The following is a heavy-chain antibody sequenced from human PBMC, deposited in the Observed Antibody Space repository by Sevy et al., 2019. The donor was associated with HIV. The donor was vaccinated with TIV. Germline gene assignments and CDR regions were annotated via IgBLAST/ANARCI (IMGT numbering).Heavy chain of an antibody. D-gene: IGHD2-21*01. CDR2: IYPDDSDT. Sequence: GESLKISCEGSGYSFTTYWIGWVRQMPGIGLGCMGVIYPDDSDTRYNPSFPGQVTISADKSINTAYLEWSSLKASDTAIYYCARLEQRHCNGAHCYPFDYWGQGTLVTVSS. CDR1: GYSFTTYW. CDR3: ARLEQRHCNGAHCYPFDY. J-gene: IGHJ4*02. V-gene: IGHV5-51*01.